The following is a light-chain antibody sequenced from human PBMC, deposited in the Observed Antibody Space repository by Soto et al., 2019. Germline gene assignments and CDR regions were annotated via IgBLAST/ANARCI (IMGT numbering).Light chain of an antibody. V-gene: IGKV3-20*01. J-gene: IGKJ4*01. CDR3: QQYGSSPDT. CDR1: QSGSSSY. Sequence: EIVLTQSPGTLSLSPGERATLSCRASQSGSSSYLAWFQQKPGQAPRLLIYDASSRATGIPDRFSGSGSGTDFTLTISRLEPEDVAVYYCQQYGSSPDTFGGGTKVEIK. CDR2: DAS.